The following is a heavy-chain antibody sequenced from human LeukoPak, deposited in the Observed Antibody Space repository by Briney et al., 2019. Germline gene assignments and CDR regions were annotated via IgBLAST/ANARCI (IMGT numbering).Heavy chain of an antibody. J-gene: IGHJ4*02. CDR2: INHSGST. Sequence: PSQTLSLTCAVSGGSISSGGYSWSWIRQPPGKGLEWIGEINHSGSTNYNPSLKSRVTISVDTSKNQFSLKLSSVTAADTAVYYCARYWWFLDYWGQGTLVTVSS. CDR3: ARYWWFLDY. V-gene: IGHV4-30-2*01. D-gene: IGHD2-15*01. CDR1: GGSISSGGYS.